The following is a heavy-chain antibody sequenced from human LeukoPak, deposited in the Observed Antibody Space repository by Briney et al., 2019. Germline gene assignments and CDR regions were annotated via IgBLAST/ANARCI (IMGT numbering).Heavy chain of an antibody. Sequence: GGSLRLSCAASGFTFSSYSMNWVRQAPGKGLEWVSYISSSSSTIYYADSVKGRFTISRDNAKNSLYLQMNSLRAEDTAVYYCVRMVRGVHNWFDPWGQGTLVTVSS. CDR1: GFTFSSYS. V-gene: IGHV3-48*01. CDR2: ISSSSSTI. J-gene: IGHJ5*02. D-gene: IGHD3-10*01. CDR3: VRMVRGVHNWFDP.